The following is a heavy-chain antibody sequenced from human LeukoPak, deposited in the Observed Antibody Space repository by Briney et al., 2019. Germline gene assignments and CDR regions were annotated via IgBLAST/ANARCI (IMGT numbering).Heavy chain of an antibody. CDR3: ARELFIGWTCEY. CDR1: GYIFTSCL. V-gene: IGHV1-46*01. D-gene: IGHD6-19*01. CDR2: GHPGDGDR. Sequence: GASVKVSCKASGYIFTSCLMHWLRQAPGQGFEWVGKGHPGDGDRDYAERFQGRLTLTYDFSTTTAYMELTSLRPDDTAVYYCARELFIGWTCEYWGQGTLLTVSS. J-gene: IGHJ4*02.